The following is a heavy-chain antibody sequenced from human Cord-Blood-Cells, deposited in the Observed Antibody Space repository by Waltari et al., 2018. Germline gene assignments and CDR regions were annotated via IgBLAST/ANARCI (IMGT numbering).Heavy chain of an antibody. J-gene: IGHJ4*02. CDR3: ARGEDQLLYY. D-gene: IGHD2-2*01. V-gene: IGHV4-30-4*08. CDR1: GGSISSGDYY. Sequence: QVQLQESGPGLVKPSQTLSLTCTVSGGSISSGDYYWRWIRQPPGKGLEWFGFIYYRGSTYYNPSLKDRVTISVDTAKTQFSLKLSAVTAADTAVYYCARGEDQLLYYWGQGTLVTVSS. CDR2: IYYRGST.